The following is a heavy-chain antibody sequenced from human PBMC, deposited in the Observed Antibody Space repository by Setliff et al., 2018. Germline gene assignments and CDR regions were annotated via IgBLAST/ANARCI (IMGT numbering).Heavy chain of an antibody. CDR1: GYSISSGFS. CDR3: VRESRSTWYRRDF. Sequence: ETLSLTCAVSGYSISSGFSWVWIRQSPGKGLEWIGRILFSGDTYYNPSLQSRVAISVDTSKNYFPLDVNSVTAADTAVYYCVRESRSTWYRRDFWGQGTLVTVSS. J-gene: IGHJ4*02. D-gene: IGHD6-13*01. V-gene: IGHV4-38-2*02. CDR2: ILFSGDT.